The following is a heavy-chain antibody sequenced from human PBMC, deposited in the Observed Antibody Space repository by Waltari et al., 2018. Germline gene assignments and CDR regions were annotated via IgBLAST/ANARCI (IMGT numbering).Heavy chain of an antibody. J-gene: IGHJ5*02. CDR2: MHTNGNT. CDR3: ERLPTGYPNWVDP. Sequence: QLQLQESGPGLVKPSETLSLSCFVSGASASSYSWAWLRQSPGKGLEWIGTMHTNGNTYYNPSLNSRVSISVDMSKNQFSLKLSSLTAADTAVYYCERLPTGYPNWVDPWGQGTLVTVSS. V-gene: IGHV4-39*01. D-gene: IGHD6-13*01. CDR1: GASASSYS.